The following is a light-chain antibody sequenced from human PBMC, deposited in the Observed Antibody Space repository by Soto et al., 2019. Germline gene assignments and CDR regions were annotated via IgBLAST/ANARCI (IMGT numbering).Light chain of an antibody. Sequence: DIQMTQSPSSVSASVGDTVIITCRASQPINNWLAWYQQKPGKAPNLLIHGASNLQGGVPSRFSGSGSGPDFTLTITSLQPEDFATYFCQQANTFPHTFGQGTKLEIK. V-gene: IGKV1D-12*01. CDR3: QQANTFPHT. CDR2: GAS. J-gene: IGKJ2*01. CDR1: QPINNW.